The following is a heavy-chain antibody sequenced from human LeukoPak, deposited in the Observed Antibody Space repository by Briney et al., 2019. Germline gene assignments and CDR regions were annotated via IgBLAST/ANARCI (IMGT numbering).Heavy chain of an antibody. CDR1: GFTFSNYG. J-gene: IGHJ4*02. D-gene: IGHD6-13*01. CDR3: ARTVGMANYFDY. V-gene: IGHV3-30*02. CDR2: IRYDGSNK. Sequence: GGSLRLSCAASGFTFSNYGMHWVRQAPGKGLEWVAFIRYDGSNKYYADSVKGRFTISRDNSKNTLYLQMNSLRAEDTAVYYCARTVGMANYFDYWGQGTLVTVSS.